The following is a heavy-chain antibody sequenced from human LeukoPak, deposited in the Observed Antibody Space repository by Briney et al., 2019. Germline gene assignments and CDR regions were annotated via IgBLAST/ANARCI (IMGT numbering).Heavy chain of an antibody. Sequence: GGSLRLSCAASGFTFSSYAMSWVRQAPGKGLEWVSAISGSGGSTYYADSVKGRFTISRDNSKNTLYLQMNSLRAEGTAVYYCAKDGLTMIVVPTDVAYWGQGTLVTVSS. CDR2: ISGSGGST. CDR1: GFTFSSYA. J-gene: IGHJ4*02. V-gene: IGHV3-23*01. CDR3: AKDGLTMIVVPTDVAY. D-gene: IGHD3-22*01.